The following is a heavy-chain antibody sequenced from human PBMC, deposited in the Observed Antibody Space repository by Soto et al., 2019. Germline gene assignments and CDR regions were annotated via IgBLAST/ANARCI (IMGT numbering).Heavy chain of an antibody. D-gene: IGHD1-1*01. V-gene: IGHV1-18*01. CDR2: ISAYNGNT. CDR1: GYTFNTYG. CDR3: ARGTYKDF. J-gene: IGHJ4*02. Sequence: QVQLVQSGAEVKKPGASVKVSCKASGYTFNTYGINWVRQAPGQGLEWMAWISAYNGNTYYAQNLQGRVTITTDTSTSTAYMELRSLRSDDTAIYYCARGTYKDFWGQGTLVTVSS.